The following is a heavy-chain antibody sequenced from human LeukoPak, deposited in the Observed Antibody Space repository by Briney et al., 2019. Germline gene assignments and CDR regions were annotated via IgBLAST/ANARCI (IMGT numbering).Heavy chain of an antibody. V-gene: IGHV4-59*01. J-gene: IGHJ5*02. D-gene: IGHD3-3*01. CDR3: ARETLRFLEWPGLNWFDP. CDR2: IYYSGST. CDR1: GGSISSYY. Sequence: SETLSLTCTVSGGSISSYYWSWIRQPPGKGLEWVGYIYYSGSTNYNPSLKSRVTISVDTSKNQFPLKLSSVTAAETAVYYCARETLRFLEWPGLNWFDPWGEGTLVTVSS.